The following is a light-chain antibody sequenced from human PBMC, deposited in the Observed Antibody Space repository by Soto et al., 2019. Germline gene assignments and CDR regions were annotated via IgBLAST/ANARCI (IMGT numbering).Light chain of an antibody. CDR2: EVT. Sequence: QSALAQPASVSGSPGQSITISCTGTSSDIGGYNWVSWYQQHPGRAPKLIIYEVTNRPSGLSNRFSGSKSGNTASLTISGLQTEDEADYFCSSYRRTTTLVFGPGTKVTVL. CDR1: SSDIGGYNW. V-gene: IGLV2-14*01. CDR3: SSYRRTTTLV. J-gene: IGLJ1*01.